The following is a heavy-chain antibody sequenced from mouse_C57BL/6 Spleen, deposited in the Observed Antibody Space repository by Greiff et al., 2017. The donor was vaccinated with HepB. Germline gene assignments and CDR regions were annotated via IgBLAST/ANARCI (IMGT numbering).Heavy chain of an antibody. CDR2: IYPSDSET. CDR3: ARKGDISGYEGMDY. V-gene: IGHV1-61*01. Sequence: QVQLQQPGAELVRPGSSVKLSCKASGYTFTSYWMDWVKQRPGQGLEWIGNIYPSDSETHYNQKFKDKATLTVDKSSSTAYMQLSSLTSEDSAVYYCARKGDISGYEGMDYWGQGTSVTVSS. J-gene: IGHJ4*01. CDR1: GYTFTSYW. D-gene: IGHD3-2*02.